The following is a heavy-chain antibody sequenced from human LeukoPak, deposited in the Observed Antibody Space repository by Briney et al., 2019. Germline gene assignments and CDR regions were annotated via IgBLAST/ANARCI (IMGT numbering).Heavy chain of an antibody. J-gene: IGHJ4*02. D-gene: IGHD2-21*02. CDR2: IWYDASRK. Sequence: GRSLRLSCAASGFSFSSYGIHWVRQAPGKGLEWVTLIWYDASRKYYADSVKGRFTISRDNSKNSLYLQMNSLRAEDTAVYYCARGPIVVVTATRFDYWGQGTLVTVSS. CDR1: GFSFSSYG. V-gene: IGHV3-33*01. CDR3: ARGPIVVVTATRFDY.